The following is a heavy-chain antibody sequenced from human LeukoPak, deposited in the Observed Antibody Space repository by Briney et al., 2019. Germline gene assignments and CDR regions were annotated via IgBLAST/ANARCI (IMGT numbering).Heavy chain of an antibody. D-gene: IGHD2-2*01. CDR2: VDPEDGET. Sequence: GASVKVSCKVSGYTLTELSMHWVRQAPGKGLGWMGNVDPEDGETIYAQKFQGRVTMTEDTSTDTAYMELSSLRSEDTAVYYCATAPIVLVPAAQIDAFDIWGQGTMVTVSS. V-gene: IGHV1-24*01. CDR1: GYTLTELS. CDR3: ATAPIVLVPAAQIDAFDI. J-gene: IGHJ3*02.